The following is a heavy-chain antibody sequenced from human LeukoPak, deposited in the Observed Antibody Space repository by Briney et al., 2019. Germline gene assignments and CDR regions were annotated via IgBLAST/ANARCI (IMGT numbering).Heavy chain of an antibody. CDR1: GYTFTSYG. Sequence: GASVKVSCKASGYTFTSYGISWVRQAPGQGLEWMGWISAYNGNTNYAQKLQGRVTMTTDTSTSTAYMELSRLRSDDTAVYYCASSHIVVVTATKTKDDYWGQGTLVTVSS. CDR3: ASSHIVVVTATKTKDDY. CDR2: ISAYNGNT. V-gene: IGHV1-18*01. D-gene: IGHD2-21*02. J-gene: IGHJ4*02.